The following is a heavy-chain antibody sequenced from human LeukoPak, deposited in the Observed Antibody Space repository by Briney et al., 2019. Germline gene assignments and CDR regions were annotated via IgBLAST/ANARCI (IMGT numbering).Heavy chain of an antibody. D-gene: IGHD4-17*01. CDR1: GFTFDDYG. CDR3: ARWDDGDYAY. V-gene: IGHV3-20*04. J-gene: IGHJ4*02. Sequence: GESLRLSCAASGFTFDDYGMSWVRQAPGKGLEWVSGTNWNGGSTGYADSVKGRFTISRDNAKNSLYLQMNSLRAEDTAVYYCARWDDGDYAYWGQGTLVTVSS. CDR2: TNWNGGST.